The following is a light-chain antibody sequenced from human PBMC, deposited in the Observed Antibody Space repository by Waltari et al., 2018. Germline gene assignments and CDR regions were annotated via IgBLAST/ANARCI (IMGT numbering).Light chain of an antibody. V-gene: IGKV1D-16*01. CDR2: VAS. J-gene: IGKJ3*01. Sequence: DIQMTQTPSSLSASVGDRVTITCRARQDISRWLVWYQQKSDKAPKSLIYVASNLQRGVPSKFSGSGSGTDFTLTISSLQPEDYGTYYWQQYDNYPPTFGPGTKVDIK. CDR1: QDISRW. CDR3: QQYDNYPPT.